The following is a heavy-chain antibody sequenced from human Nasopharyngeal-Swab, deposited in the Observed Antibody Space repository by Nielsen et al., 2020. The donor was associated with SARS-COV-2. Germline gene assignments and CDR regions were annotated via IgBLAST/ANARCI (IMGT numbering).Heavy chain of an antibody. D-gene: IGHD5/OR15-5a*01. CDR1: GFTFSSYA. CDR3: ARDGPSTYYYYGMDV. V-gene: IGHV3-30*04. Sequence: GESLKISCAASGFTFSSYAMHWVRQAPGKGPEWVAVISYDGSNKYYADSVKGRFTISRDNSKNTLYLQMNSLRAEDTAVYYCARDGPSTYYYYGMDVWGQGTTVTVS. J-gene: IGHJ6*02. CDR2: ISYDGSNK.